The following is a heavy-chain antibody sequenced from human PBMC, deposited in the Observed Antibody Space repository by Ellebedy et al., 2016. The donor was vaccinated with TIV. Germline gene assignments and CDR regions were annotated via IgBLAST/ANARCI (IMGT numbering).Heavy chain of an antibody. V-gene: IGHV1-18*01. CDR1: GYTFTSYG. CDR2: ISAYNGNT. CDR3: ATAGTMVRGGKSYYFDY. D-gene: IGHD3-10*01. Sequence: ASVKVSCXASGYTFTSYGISWVRHAPGQGLEWMGWISAYNGNTNYAQKLQGRVTMTTDTSTSTAYMELRSLRSDDTAVYYCATAGTMVRGGKSYYFDYWGQGTLVTVSS. J-gene: IGHJ4*02.